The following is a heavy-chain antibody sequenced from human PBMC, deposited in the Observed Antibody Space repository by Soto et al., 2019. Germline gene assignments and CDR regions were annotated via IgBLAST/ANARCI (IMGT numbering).Heavy chain of an antibody. CDR2: IIPILGIA. Sequence: SVKVSCKASGGTFSSYTISWVRQAPGQGLEWMGRIIPILGIANYAQKFQGSVTITADKSTSTAYMELSSLRSEDTAVYYCAVSRMTAVTTRFSDYYYYYMDVWGKGTTVTVSS. D-gene: IGHD4-4*01. CDR1: GGTFSSYT. V-gene: IGHV1-69*02. CDR3: AVSRMTAVTTRFSDYYYYYMDV. J-gene: IGHJ6*03.